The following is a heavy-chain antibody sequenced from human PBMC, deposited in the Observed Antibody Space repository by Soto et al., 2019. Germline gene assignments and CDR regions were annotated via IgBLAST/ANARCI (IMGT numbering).Heavy chain of an antibody. V-gene: IGHV3-33*01. CDR2: IWYDGSNK. J-gene: IGHJ4*02. CDR3: ASQGFYCSGGSCYSGVSGWYYFDY. D-gene: IGHD2-15*01. CDR1: GFTFSSYG. Sequence: GGSLRLSCAASGFTFSSYGMHWVRQAPGKGLEWVAVIWYDGSNKYYADSVKGRFTISRDNSKNTLYLQMNSLRAEDTAVYYCASQGFYCSGGSCYSGVSGWYYFDYWGQGTLVTVSS.